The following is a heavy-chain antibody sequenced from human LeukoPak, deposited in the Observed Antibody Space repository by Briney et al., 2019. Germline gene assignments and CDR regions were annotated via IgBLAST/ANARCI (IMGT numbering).Heavy chain of an antibody. CDR1: GGSISSGDYY. CDR3: ARRGILDSSRKYYFDY. Sequence: SETLSLTCTVSGGSISSGDYYWSWIRQPPGKGLEWIGCIYYSGSTYYNPSLKSRVTISVDTSKNQFSLKLSSVTAADTAVYYCARRGILDSSRKYYFDYWGQGTLVTVSS. CDR2: IYYSGST. V-gene: IGHV4-30-4*01. D-gene: IGHD6-13*01. J-gene: IGHJ4*02.